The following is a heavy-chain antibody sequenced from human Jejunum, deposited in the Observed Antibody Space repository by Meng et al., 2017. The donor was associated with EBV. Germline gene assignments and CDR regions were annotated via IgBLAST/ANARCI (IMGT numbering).Heavy chain of an antibody. Sequence: ITLKESGPTLVKPTQTITLTCTFSGFSLTACGVIVGWIRQLPGNAPEWLALIYWDDDKRYSPSLKSRLTITKDTSKNQVVLTMTNMDPVDTGTYFCAHSPMRTSSSGYPRGFDYWGQGTLVTVSS. J-gene: IGHJ4*02. CDR2: IYWDDDK. CDR1: GFSLTACGVI. V-gene: IGHV2-5*02. D-gene: IGHD5-12*01. CDR3: AHSPMRTSSSGYPRGFDY.